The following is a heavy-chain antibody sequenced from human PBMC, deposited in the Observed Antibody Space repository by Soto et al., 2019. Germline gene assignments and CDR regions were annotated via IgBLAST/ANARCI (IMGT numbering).Heavy chain of an antibody. J-gene: IGHJ4*02. CDR1: GFTFDDYT. Sequence: EVQLVESGGVVVQPGGSLRLSCAASGFTFDDYTMHWVRQAPGKGLEWVSLISWDGGSTYYADSVKGLFTISRDNSKNSLYLQMNSLRTEDTALYYCAKDRTLYDSSGYYTIFDYWGQGTLVTVSS. D-gene: IGHD3-22*01. CDR3: AKDRTLYDSSGYYTIFDY. V-gene: IGHV3-43*01. CDR2: ISWDGGST.